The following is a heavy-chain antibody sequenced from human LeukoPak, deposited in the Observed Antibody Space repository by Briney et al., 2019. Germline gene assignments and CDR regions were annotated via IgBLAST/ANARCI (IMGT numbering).Heavy chain of an antibody. V-gene: IGHV1-8*01. CDR3: ARGTEQLYYYCMDV. CDR2: RNSNSGNT. CDR1: GYTFTSYD. Sequence: SSVKVSCKASGYTFTSYDINWVRQATGQGLEWMGLRNSNSGNTGYAQKCQGRVTMTRNTSISTAYMELSSLRSEDTAVYYCARGTEQLYYYCMDVWGKGTTVTISS. J-gene: IGHJ6*03. D-gene: IGHD6-13*01.